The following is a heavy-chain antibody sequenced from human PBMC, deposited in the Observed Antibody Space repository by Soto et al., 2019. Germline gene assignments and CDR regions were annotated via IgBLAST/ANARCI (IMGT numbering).Heavy chain of an antibody. Sequence: EVQLVESGGGLVQPGGSLRLSCAASGFTLSNYWMAWVRQAPGKGLEWVANINQDGSEEHYVDSAKGRFTISRDNAKSSLELQMNSLSAEDTDMFYCARTHLRGTSCYRHFDLWGRGTMVAVSS. D-gene: IGHD3-22*01. J-gene: IGHJ2*01. CDR2: INQDGSEE. CDR1: GFTLSNYW. V-gene: IGHV3-7*05. CDR3: ARTHLRGTSCYRHFDL.